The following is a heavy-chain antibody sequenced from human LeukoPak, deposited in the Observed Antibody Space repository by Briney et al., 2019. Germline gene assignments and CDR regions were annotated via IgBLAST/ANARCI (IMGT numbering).Heavy chain of an antibody. CDR3: AKEYTPSSPLGELDS. CDR2: IRHDEANE. Sequence: QAGRSLILSCEVSGFSFISYAMHWVRQAPGKGLEWVALIRHDEANEYYADSVQGRFTISRDTSKNTLYLQMKSLRAEDTAVYYCAKEYTPSSPLGELDSWGQGTLVTVSS. J-gene: IGHJ4*02. D-gene: IGHD6-6*01. CDR1: GFSFISYA. V-gene: IGHV3-33*06.